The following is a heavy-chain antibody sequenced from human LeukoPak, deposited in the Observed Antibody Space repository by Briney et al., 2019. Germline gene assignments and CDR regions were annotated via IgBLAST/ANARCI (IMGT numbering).Heavy chain of an antibody. D-gene: IGHD3-22*01. V-gene: IGHV4-4*07. Sequence: SVTLSLTCTVSGGSISSYYWSWIRQPAGKGLEWIGRIYTSGSTNYNPSLKSRVTMSVDTSKNQFSLKLSSVTAADTAVYYCAREVRTYYYDSTPRVLYYFDYWGQGTLVTVSS. CDR2: IYTSGST. J-gene: IGHJ4*02. CDR1: GGSISSYY. CDR3: AREVRTYYYDSTPRVLYYFDY.